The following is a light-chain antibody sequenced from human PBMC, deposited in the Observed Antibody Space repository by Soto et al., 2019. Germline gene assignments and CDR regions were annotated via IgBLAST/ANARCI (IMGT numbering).Light chain of an antibody. J-gene: IGKJ4*01. CDR1: QSVFYSSNNKNY. CDR3: QQYYSLPLT. CDR2: WAS. Sequence: DIVMTQSPESLAVSLGERATINCKSSQSVFYSSNNKNYLTWYQQKPGQPPKLLIYWASTRESGVPDRFSGSGSETDFTLTNSSLQAEDVAVYYCQQYYSLPLTFGGGTKVEIK. V-gene: IGKV4-1*01.